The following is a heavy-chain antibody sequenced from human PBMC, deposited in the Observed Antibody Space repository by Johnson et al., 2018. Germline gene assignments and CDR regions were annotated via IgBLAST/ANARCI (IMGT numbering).Heavy chain of an antibody. J-gene: IGHJ6*03. CDR1: GFTFRNSG. CDR3: ARLGSSTYYYYYYMDV. V-gene: IGHV3-48*02. CDR2: ISITGTTI. D-gene: IGHD2-2*01. Sequence: VQLVQSGGGVVQXGRSLRLSCAASGFTFRNSGMYWVRQAPGKGLEWVSYISITGTTIYYADSVKGRFTISRDNAKNSLFLQMNSLRDEDTAVYYCARLGSSTYYYYYYMDVWGKGTTVTVSS.